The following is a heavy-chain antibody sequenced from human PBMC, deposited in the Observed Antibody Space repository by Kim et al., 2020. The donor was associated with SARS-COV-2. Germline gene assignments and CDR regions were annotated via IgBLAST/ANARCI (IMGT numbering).Heavy chain of an antibody. D-gene: IGHD6-19*01. CDR1: GFIFSDHY. CDR2: STNKANSYTT. J-gene: IGHJ4*01. CDR3: ARVKYSSAWSNFDY. Sequence: GGSLRLSCEASGFIFSDHYMDWVRQAPGKGLEWVGRSTNKANSYTTEYAASVKGRFTISRDDSKNSLYLQMNSLKTEDTAMYYCARVKYSSAWSNFDYWG. V-gene: IGHV3-72*01.